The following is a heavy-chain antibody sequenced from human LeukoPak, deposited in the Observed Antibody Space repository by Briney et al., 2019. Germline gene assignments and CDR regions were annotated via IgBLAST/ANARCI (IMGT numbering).Heavy chain of an antibody. V-gene: IGHV3-7*01. Sequence: AGGSLRLSCVVSGFTLSSDWMSWVRQAPGKGLEWVANIKRDGIEKYYVESVKGRFTISRDNAKNSLYLQMNSLRDEDTAVYYCARMEAPFAAIPRWGQGTLVTVSS. CDR3: ARMEAPFAAIPR. J-gene: IGHJ4*02. D-gene: IGHD2-21*02. CDR1: GFTLSSDW. CDR2: IKRDGIEK.